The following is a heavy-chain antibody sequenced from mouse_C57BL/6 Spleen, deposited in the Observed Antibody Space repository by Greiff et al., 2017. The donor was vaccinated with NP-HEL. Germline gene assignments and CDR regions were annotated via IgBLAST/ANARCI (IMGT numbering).Heavy chain of an antibody. CDR2: ISSGGDYI. D-gene: IGHD1-1*01. J-gene: IGHJ4*01. CDR1: GFTFSSYA. Sequence: EVKLMESGEGLVKPGGSLKLSCAASGFTFSSYALSWVRQTPEKRLEWVAYISSGGDYIYYADTVKGRFTISRDNARNTLYLQMSSLKSEDTAMYYCTYGSRDYAMDYWGQGTSVTVSS. V-gene: IGHV5-9-1*02. CDR3: TYGSRDYAMDY.